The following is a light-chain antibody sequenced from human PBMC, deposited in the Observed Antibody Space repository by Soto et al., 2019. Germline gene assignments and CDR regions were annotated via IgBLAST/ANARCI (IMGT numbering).Light chain of an antibody. J-gene: IGLJ1*01. Sequence: QSALTQPASVSGSPGQSITISCTGTSSDVGGYNYGSWYQQHPGKAPKLMIYAVSNRPSGVSNRFSGSKSGNTATLTLSGLRAEDEADYFCCSYTVSGTYVFGTGTKVTVL. CDR1: SSDVGGYNY. CDR3: CSYTVSGTYV. CDR2: AVS. V-gene: IGLV2-14*01.